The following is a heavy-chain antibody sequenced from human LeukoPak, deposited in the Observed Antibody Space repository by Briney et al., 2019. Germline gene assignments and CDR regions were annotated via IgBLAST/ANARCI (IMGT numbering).Heavy chain of an antibody. V-gene: IGHV1-69*05. J-gene: IGHJ6*03. Sequence: SVKVSRKASGGTFSTYAISWVRQAPGQGLEWMGGIIPIFGTANYAQKFQGRVTITTDESTSTAYMELSSLRSEDTAVYYCARSPIAARPPRYYYYMDVWGKGTTVTVSS. CDR1: GGTFSTYA. CDR3: ARSPIAARPPRYYYYMDV. D-gene: IGHD6-6*01. CDR2: IIPIFGTA.